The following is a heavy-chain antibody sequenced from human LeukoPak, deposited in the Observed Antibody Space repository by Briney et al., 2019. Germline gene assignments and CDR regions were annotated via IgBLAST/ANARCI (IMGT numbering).Heavy chain of an antibody. Sequence: GGSLRLSCAASGFTFSSYWMSWVRQAPGKGLEWVANIKQDGSEKYYVDSVKGRFTISRDNAKNSLFLLMNSLRAEATAVYYCASHGLTYSNYFDYWGQGTLVTVSS. V-gene: IGHV3-7*01. CDR3: ASHGLTYSNYFDY. J-gene: IGHJ4*02. CDR1: GFTFSSYW. CDR2: IKQDGSEK. D-gene: IGHD4-11*01.